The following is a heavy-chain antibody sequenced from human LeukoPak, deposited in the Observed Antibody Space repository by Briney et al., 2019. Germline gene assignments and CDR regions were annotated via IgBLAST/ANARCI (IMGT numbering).Heavy chain of an antibody. CDR1: EFTFSTYA. Sequence: GGSLRLSCAASEFTFSTYAMSWVRQAPGKGLEWVSAISGSGGSTYYADSVKGRFTISRDNSKNTLYLQMNSLRAEDTAVYYCARDHYYDSSGYTFRHWGQGTLVTVSS. J-gene: IGHJ1*01. V-gene: IGHV3-23*01. D-gene: IGHD3-22*01. CDR2: ISGSGGST. CDR3: ARDHYYDSSGYTFRH.